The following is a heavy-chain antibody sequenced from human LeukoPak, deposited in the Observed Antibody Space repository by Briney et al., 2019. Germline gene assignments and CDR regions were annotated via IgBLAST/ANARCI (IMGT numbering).Heavy chain of an antibody. CDR1: GFTFSTHA. D-gene: IGHD6-13*01. CDR3: AKGPRQQLVTRFDN. CDR2: ISASGGST. Sequence: PGGSLRLSCAASGFTFSTHAMSWVRQAPGKGLEWVSDISASGGSTYCADSVKGRFTVSRDNSKNTLYLQMSSLRADDTAVYYCAKGPRQQLVTRFDNWGQGTLVTVSS. J-gene: IGHJ4*02. V-gene: IGHV3-23*01.